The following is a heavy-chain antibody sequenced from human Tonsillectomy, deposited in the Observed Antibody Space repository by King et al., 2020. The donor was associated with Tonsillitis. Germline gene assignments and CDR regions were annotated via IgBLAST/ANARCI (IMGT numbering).Heavy chain of an antibody. CDR1: GFTFSIYA. J-gene: IGHJ4*02. V-gene: IGHV3-30-3*01. Sequence: VQLVESGGGVVQPGRSLRLSCAASGFTFSIYAMHWVRQAPGKGLEWVAVISYDGSNKYYADSVKGRFTISRDNSKNTLYLQMNSLRAEDTAVYYCARDGFRYDFWSGYPHWGQGTLVTVSS. CDR3: ARDGFRYDFWSGYPH. D-gene: IGHD3-3*01. CDR2: ISYDGSNK.